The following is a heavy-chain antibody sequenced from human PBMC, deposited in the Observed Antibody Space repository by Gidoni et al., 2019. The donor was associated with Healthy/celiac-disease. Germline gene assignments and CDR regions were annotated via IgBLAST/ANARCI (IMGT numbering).Heavy chain of an antibody. Sequence: QVQLQQWGAGLLKPSETLSLTCAVYGGSFSGYYWSWIRQPPGKGLEWIGEINHSGSTNYNPSLKSRVTISVDTSKNQFSLKLSSVTAADTAVYYCARVAILAAAGLDDAFDIWGQGTMVTVSS. CDR1: GGSFSGYY. V-gene: IGHV4-34*01. CDR3: ARVAILAAAGLDDAFDI. J-gene: IGHJ3*02. D-gene: IGHD6-13*01. CDR2: INHSGST.